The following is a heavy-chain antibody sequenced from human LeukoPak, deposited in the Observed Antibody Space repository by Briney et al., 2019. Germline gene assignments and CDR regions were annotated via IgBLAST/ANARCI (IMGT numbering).Heavy chain of an antibody. CDR2: IYYSGST. D-gene: IGHD3-10*01. CDR1: GGSISSYY. J-gene: IGHJ5*02. V-gene: IGHV4-59*12. CDR3: ARAGFYGSGSYSHHGYWFDP. Sequence: SETLSLTCTVSGGSISSYYWSWIRQPPGKGLEWIGYIYYSGSTNYNPSLKSRVTISVDTSKNQFSLKLSSVTAADTAVYYCARAGFYGSGSYSHHGYWFDPWGQGTLVTVSS.